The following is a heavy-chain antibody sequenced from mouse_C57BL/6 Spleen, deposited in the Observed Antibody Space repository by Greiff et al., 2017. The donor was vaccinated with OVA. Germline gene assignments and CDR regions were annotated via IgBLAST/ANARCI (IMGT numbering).Heavy chain of an antibody. J-gene: IGHJ3*01. D-gene: IGHD3-2*02. CDR2: IDPSDSYT. V-gene: IGHV1-50*01. CDR1: GYTFTSYW. CDR3: ARSDSSDAY. Sequence: QVQLQQPGAELVKPGASVKLSCKASGYTFTSYWMQWVKQRPGQGLEWIGEIDPSDSYTNYNQKFKGKATLTVDTSSSTAYMQLSSLTSEDSAVYYCARSDSSDAYWGQGTLVTVSA.